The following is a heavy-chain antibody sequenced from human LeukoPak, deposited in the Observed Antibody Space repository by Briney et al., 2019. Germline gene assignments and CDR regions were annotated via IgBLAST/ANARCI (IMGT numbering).Heavy chain of an antibody. J-gene: IGHJ4*02. V-gene: IGHV3-23*01. D-gene: IGHD2-15*01. CDR1: GFSFSSYA. CDR3: AKSGLNRFDY. CDR2: ISGSGGSGST. Sequence: GGSLRLSCATSGFSFSSYAMSWVRQAPGKGLEWVSTISGSGGSGSTYYADSVKGRFTISRDNSKNTLYLQMNSLRVEDTAVYYCAKSGLNRFDYWGQGTLVTVSS.